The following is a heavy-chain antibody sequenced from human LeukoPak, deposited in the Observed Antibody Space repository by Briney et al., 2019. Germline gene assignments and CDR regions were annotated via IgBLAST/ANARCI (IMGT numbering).Heavy chain of an antibody. J-gene: IGHJ4*02. Sequence: SETLSLTCAVYGGSFSGYYWSWIRQPPGKGLEWIGEIDHSGSTNYNPSLKSRVTISVDTSKNQSSLKLSSVTAADTAVYYCARASPRIAAAGTGIDYWGQGTLVTVSS. D-gene: IGHD6-13*01. CDR3: ARASPRIAAAGTGIDY. CDR2: IDHSGST. CDR1: GGSFSGYY. V-gene: IGHV4-34*01.